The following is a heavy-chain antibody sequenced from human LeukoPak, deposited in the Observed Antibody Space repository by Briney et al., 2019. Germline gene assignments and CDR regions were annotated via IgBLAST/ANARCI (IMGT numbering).Heavy chain of an antibody. CDR3: ARGGYYDSSGYYPDY. J-gene: IGHJ4*02. V-gene: IGHV3-30*01. CDR2: ISYDGSNK. D-gene: IGHD3-22*01. CDR1: GFTFSSYA. Sequence: GGSLRLSCPASGFTFSSYAMHWVRQAPGKGLEWVAVISYDGSNKYYADSVKGRFTISRDNSKNTLYLQMNSLRAEDTAVYYCARGGYYDSSGYYPDYWGQGTLVTVSS.